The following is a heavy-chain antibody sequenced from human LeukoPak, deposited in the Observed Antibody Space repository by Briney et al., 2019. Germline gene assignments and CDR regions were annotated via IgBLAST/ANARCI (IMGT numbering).Heavy chain of an antibody. V-gene: IGHV3-23*01. CDR3: AKGNERWLQFPPTYYFDY. CDR1: GFTFSSYA. CDR2: ISGSGGST. Sequence: HPGRSLRLSCAASGFTFSSYAMGWVRQAPGKGLEWVSAISGSGGSTYYADSVKGRFTISRDNSKNTLYLQMNSLRAEDTAVYYCAKGNERWLQFPPTYYFDYWGQGTLVTVSS. J-gene: IGHJ4*02. D-gene: IGHD5-24*01.